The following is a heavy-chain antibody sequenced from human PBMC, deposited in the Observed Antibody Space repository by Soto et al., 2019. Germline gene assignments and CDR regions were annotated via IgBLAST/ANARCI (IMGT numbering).Heavy chain of an antibody. D-gene: IGHD5-12*01. CDR2: ISSSGSTI. CDR3: ARVGGEWRGYDPRPPYYYYYYMDV. V-gene: IGHV3-11*01. J-gene: IGHJ6*03. Sequence: GGSLRLSCAASGFTFSDYYMSWIRQAPGKGLEWVSYISSSGSTIYYADSVKGRFTISRDNAKNSLYLQMNSLRAEDTAVYYCARVGGEWRGYDPRPPYYYYYYMDVWGKGTTVTVSS. CDR1: GFTFSDYY.